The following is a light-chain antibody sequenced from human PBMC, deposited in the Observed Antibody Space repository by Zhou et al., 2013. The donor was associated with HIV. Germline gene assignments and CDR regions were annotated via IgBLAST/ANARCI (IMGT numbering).Light chain of an antibody. J-gene: IGKJ5*01. CDR2: LGS. CDR1: QSLLHSNGYNY. V-gene: IGKV2-28*01. CDR3: MQALQTPIT. Sequence: DIVMTQTPLSLPVTPGEPASISCRSSQSLLHSNGYNYLDWYLQKPGQSPQLLIYLGSNRASGVPDRVRGSGSGTDFTLKISRVEAEDVGVYYCMQALQTPITFGQGTRLDIK.